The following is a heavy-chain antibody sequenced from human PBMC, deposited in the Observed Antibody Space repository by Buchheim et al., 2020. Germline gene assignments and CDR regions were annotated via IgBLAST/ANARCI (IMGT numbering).Heavy chain of an antibody. Sequence: QVQLVQSGAEVKKPGASVKVSCKASGYTFNTFGIGWVRQAPGQGLEWMGWIDGYNGNTNYAQKFQGRVTMTTDTSTSTAHMELRSLRSDDTAVYYCARQYNSPSEKFDLWGQGTL. D-gene: IGHD6-6*01. CDR3: ARQYNSPSEKFDL. CDR2: IDGYNGNT. V-gene: IGHV1-18*01. J-gene: IGHJ5*02. CDR1: GYTFNTFG.